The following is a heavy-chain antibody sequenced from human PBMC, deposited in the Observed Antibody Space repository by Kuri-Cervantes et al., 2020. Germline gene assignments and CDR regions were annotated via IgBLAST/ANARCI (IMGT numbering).Heavy chain of an antibody. CDR2: IYYSGDT. V-gene: IGHV4-59*01. J-gene: IGHJ4*02. CDR1: NDSIVHNY. Sequence: SETLSLTCIVSNDSIVHNYWSWIRQSPGKGLEWIGNIYYSGDTNYNPSLKSRVTISVDTSKNQFSLKLSSVTAADTAVYYCARDYFRSGWYGGVGYWGQGTLVTVSS. CDR3: ARDYFRSGWYGGVGY. D-gene: IGHD6-19*01.